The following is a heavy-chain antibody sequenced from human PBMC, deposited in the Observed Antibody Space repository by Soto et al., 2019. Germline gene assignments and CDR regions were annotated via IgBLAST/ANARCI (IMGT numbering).Heavy chain of an antibody. J-gene: IGHJ6*02. CDR2: IIPIFGTA. D-gene: IGHD1-7*01. CDR3: ATGTGRGYYYGMDV. V-gene: IGHV1-69*13. CDR1: GGTFSSYA. Sequence: ASVKVSCKASGGTFSSYAISWVRQAPGQGLEWMGGIIPIFGTANYAQKFQGRVTITADESTSTAYMELSSLRSEDTAVYYCATGTGRGYYYGMDVWGQGTTVTVSS.